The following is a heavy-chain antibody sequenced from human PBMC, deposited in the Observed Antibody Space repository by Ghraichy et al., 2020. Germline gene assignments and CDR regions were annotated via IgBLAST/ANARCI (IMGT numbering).Heavy chain of an antibody. Sequence: GGSLRLSCAASGFTFDDYTMHWVRQAPGKGLEWLSLISRDGGSTYYADSVRGRFTISRDNIINSLYLQMDSLRSEDTALYYCSKSTPSTVTTSDFWGRGTLVTVSS. V-gene: IGHV3-43*01. CDR2: ISRDGGST. J-gene: IGHJ4*02. CDR1: GFTFDDYT. CDR3: SKSTPSTVTTSDF. D-gene: IGHD4-17*01.